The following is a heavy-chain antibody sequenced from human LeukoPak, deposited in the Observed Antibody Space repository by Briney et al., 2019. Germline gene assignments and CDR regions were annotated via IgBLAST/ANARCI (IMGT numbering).Heavy chain of an antibody. Sequence: PGGSLRLSCAASGFTFSSYSMNWVRQAPGKGLEWVSSISSSSSYIYYADSVKGRFTISRDNAKNSLYLQMNSLRAEDTAVYYCARGLSSWYGTLAGGLDYWGQGTLVTVSS. CDR2: ISSSSSYI. J-gene: IGHJ4*02. CDR1: GFTFSSYS. V-gene: IGHV3-21*01. D-gene: IGHD6-13*01. CDR3: ARGLSSWYGTLAGGLDY.